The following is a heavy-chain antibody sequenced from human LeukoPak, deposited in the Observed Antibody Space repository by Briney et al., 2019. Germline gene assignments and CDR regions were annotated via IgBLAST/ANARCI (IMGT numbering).Heavy chain of an antibody. CDR3: ASGGQQLVPFDY. CDR2: IKQDGSEK. J-gene: IGHJ4*02. Sequence: PGGSLRLSCAASEFIINKYWMSWVRQAPGKGLEWVANIKQDGSEKYYVDSVKGRFTISRDNAKNSLYLQMNSLRAEDTAVYYCASGGQQLVPFDYWGQGTLVTVSS. D-gene: IGHD6-13*01. CDR1: EFIINKYW. V-gene: IGHV3-7*01.